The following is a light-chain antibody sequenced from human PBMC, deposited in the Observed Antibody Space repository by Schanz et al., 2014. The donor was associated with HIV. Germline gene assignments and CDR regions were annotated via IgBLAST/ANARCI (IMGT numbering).Light chain of an antibody. CDR2: DNN. J-gene: IGLJ2*01. CDR3: ATWDSALREVV. Sequence: QSVLTQPPSVSAAPGQKVTISCSGSSSNIGNNYVSWYQQLPGTAPKLLIYDNNKRPSGIPDRFSGSKTGTSGTLAISGLQTGDEADYYCATWDSALREVVFGGGTKLTVL. V-gene: IGLV1-51*01. CDR1: SSNIGNNY.